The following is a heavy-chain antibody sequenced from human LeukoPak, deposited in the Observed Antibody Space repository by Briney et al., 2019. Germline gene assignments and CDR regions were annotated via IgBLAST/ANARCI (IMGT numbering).Heavy chain of an antibody. J-gene: IGHJ1*01. Sequence: PGGSLRLSCAASGFTFSSYSMNWVRQAPGMGLEWVAVIASDGRTTYYADSVSGRFTISRDNSNNALSLQMNSLSADDTAVYYCARAAEVSCSGTSCHRYFLHWGQGTLVIASS. CDR2: IASDGRTT. CDR3: ARAAEVSCSGTSCHRYFLH. CDR1: GFTFSSYS. V-gene: IGHV3-30*03. D-gene: IGHD2-2*01.